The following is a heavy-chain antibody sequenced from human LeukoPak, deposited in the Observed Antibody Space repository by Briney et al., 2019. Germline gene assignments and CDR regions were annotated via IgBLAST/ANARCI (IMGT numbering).Heavy chain of an antibody. CDR2: IYTSGST. CDR3: ARDSSSGWRNWFDP. CDR1: GGPTSRYY. D-gene: IGHD6-19*01. Sequence: SETLSLTCTVSGGPTSRYYWSWIRQPAGKGLEWIGRIYTSGSTNYNPSLKSRVTMSVDTSKNQFSLKLSSVTAADTAVYYCARDSSSGWRNWFDPWGQGTLVTVSS. J-gene: IGHJ5*02. V-gene: IGHV4-4*07.